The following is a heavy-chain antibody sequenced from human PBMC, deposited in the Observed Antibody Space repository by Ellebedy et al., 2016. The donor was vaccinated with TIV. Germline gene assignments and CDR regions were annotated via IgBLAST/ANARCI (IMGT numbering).Heavy chain of an antibody. D-gene: IGHD2-2*01. CDR3: ARGTEQEKLLCSCDY. CDR2: INGYTT. J-gene: IGHJ4*02. Sequence: GESLKISCEASGFTFSNYAMCWVRQAPGMGLEWVSTINGYTTYYADSVRGRLTISRDNSKNTLYLQMNSLIPEDTALYYCARGTEQEKLLCSCDYWGQGILVTVSS. CDR1: GFTFSNYA. V-gene: IGHV3-23*01.